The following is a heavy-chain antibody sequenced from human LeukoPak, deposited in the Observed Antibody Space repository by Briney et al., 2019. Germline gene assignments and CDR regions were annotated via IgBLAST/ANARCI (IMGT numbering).Heavy chain of an antibody. V-gene: IGHV3-11*04. Sequence: PGGSLRLSCVASGFTFSDYYMSWFRQAPGKGLEWVSYISSSGNTIFYADSVKGRFTISRDNAKNSLYLQMNSLRAEDTAVYYCAKLGWFGELLYTFDYWGQGTLVTVPS. D-gene: IGHD3-10*01. CDR3: AKLGWFGELLYTFDY. CDR2: ISSSGNTI. J-gene: IGHJ4*02. CDR1: GFTFSDYY.